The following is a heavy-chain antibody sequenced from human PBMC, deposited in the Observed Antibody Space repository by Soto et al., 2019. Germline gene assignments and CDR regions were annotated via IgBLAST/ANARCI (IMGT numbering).Heavy chain of an antibody. CDR3: ARGPDFRYYYDSSGLGAEYFQH. J-gene: IGHJ1*01. V-gene: IGHV1-69*02. Sequence: SVKVSCKASGGTFSSYTISWVRQAPGQGLEWMGRIIPILGIANYAQKFQGRVTITADKSTSTAYMELSSLRSEDTAVYYCARGPDFRYYYDSSGLGAEYFQHWGQGTLVTVSS. D-gene: IGHD3-22*01. CDR2: IIPILGIA. CDR1: GGTFSSYT.